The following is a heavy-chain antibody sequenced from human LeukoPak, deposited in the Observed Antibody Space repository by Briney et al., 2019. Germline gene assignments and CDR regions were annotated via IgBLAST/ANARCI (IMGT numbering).Heavy chain of an antibody. CDR2: IRASGDST. J-gene: IGHJ4*02. Sequence: GGSLRLSCAGYGFTSNSYAMSWVRQAPGKGLEWLAAIRASGDSTYYADSVKGRFTISRDNSKNTLYLQMNSLRAEDTAVYYCAKLLGEPLDYWGQGTLVTVSS. CDR3: AKLLGEPLDY. V-gene: IGHV3-23*01. CDR1: GFTSNSYA. D-gene: IGHD3-16*01.